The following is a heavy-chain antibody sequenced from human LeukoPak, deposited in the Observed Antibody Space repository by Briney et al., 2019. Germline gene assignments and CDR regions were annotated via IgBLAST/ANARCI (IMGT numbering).Heavy chain of an antibody. CDR1: GGSISSSSYY. D-gene: IGHD5-18*01. V-gene: IGHV4-39*01. CDR3: ARVKVIGSLRGYSYGYGGGHTAYFDY. Sequence: PSETLSLTCTVSGGSISSSSYYWGWIRQPPGKGLEWIGNIYYSGSTYYNPSLKSRVTISADTTKNQFSLKLSSVTAADTAVYYCARVKVIGSLRGYSYGYGGGHTAYFDYWGQGTLVTVSS. J-gene: IGHJ4*02. CDR2: IYYSGST.